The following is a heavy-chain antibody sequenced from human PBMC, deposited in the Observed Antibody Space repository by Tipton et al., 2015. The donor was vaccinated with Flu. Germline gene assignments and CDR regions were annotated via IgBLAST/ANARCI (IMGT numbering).Heavy chain of an antibody. Sequence: QVQLVQSGAEVKKPGASVKDSCKESGYTFNSYYMPWVRQAPGQGLEWMGRINRSGGSTSDAQKFQGRVTMTRDTSTSTVDMEPSSLRPEVTAVYYCARGAGVQGVIIISIAYWGQVTLVAVSS. D-gene: IGHD3-10*01. V-gene: IGHV1-46*02. CDR1: GYTFNSYY. CDR2: INRSGGST. J-gene: IGHJ4*02. CDR3: ARGAGVQGVIIISIAY.